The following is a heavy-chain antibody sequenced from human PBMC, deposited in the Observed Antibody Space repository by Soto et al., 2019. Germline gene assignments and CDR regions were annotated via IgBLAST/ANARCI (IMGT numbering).Heavy chain of an antibody. Sequence: GKGLEWVSSISGSGRSTYYADSVKGRFTFSRDNSKNTLYLQMNSLRDEDTSLYYGAKDSTSRKASDIWVQRT. CDR3: AKDSTSRKASDI. V-gene: IGHV3-23*01. J-gene: IGHJ3*02. D-gene: IGHD3-3*02. CDR2: ISGSGRST.